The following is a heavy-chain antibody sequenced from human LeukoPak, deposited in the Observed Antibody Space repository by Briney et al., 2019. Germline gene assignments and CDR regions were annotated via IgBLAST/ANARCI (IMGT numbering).Heavy chain of an antibody. D-gene: IGHD3-10*01. J-gene: IGHJ4*02. CDR3: ARDIGMVRGVIITNHFDY. CDR2: IRSSSYT. V-gene: IGHV3-11*06. CDR1: GFTFSDHY. Sequence: PGGSLRLSCAASGFTFSDHYMSWIRQAPGKGLEWVSYIRSSSYTVYADSVKGRYTISRDNAKSSLYLQMNSLRAEDTAVYYCARDIGMVRGVIITNHFDYWGQGTPVTVSS.